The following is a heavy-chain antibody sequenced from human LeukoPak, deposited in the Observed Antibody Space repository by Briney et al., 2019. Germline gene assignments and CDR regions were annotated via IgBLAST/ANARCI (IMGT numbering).Heavy chain of an antibody. Sequence: SETLSLTCAVSGFSMTSYYRSWIRQPPGKGLEWIGYISTSGSTNYNPSLKSRVTMSVDTSKNYFSLKLNSVTAADTAFYYCARQNYDYPDYWGQGTLVTVSS. CDR1: GFSMTSYY. CDR2: ISTSGST. J-gene: IGHJ4*02. D-gene: IGHD3-16*01. CDR3: ARQNYDYPDY. V-gene: IGHV4-4*09.